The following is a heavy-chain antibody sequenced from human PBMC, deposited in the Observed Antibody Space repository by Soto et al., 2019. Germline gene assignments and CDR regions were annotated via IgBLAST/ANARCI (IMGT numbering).Heavy chain of an antibody. J-gene: IGHJ4*02. CDR1: GFTFSTYA. Sequence: HPGGSLRLSCEGSGFTFSTYAMSWVRQAPGKGLEWVSAISGSGGSTYYADSVKGRFTISRDNSKNTLYLQMNSLRDEDTAVYYCARVHFDWEFYFDSWGQGALVTVSS. V-gene: IGHV3-23*01. CDR2: ISGSGGST. D-gene: IGHD3-9*01. CDR3: ARVHFDWEFYFDS.